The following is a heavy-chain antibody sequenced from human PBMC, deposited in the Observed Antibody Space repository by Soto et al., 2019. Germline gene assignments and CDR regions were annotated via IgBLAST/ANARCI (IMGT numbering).Heavy chain of an antibody. CDR3: VKGEYYYDSSGYYPFDY. Sequence: PGGSLRLSCSASGFTFSSYAMHWVRQAPGKGLEYVSSISTNGGSTHYADSVKGRFTISRDNSKNTQYLQMSSLRADDTAVYYCVKGEYYYDSSGYYPFDYWGQETLVTVSS. V-gene: IGHV3-64D*06. D-gene: IGHD3-22*01. CDR1: GFTFSSYA. CDR2: ISTNGGST. J-gene: IGHJ4*02.